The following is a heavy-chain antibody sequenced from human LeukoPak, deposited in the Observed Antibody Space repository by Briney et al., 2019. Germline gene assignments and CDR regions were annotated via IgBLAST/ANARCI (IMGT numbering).Heavy chain of an antibody. CDR3: ARDVSWGTRYFDY. Sequence: GGSLRLSCIASGFTFDDHGMSWVRQAPGKGLEWVSNINWNGGSTGYVDSVKGRFTISRDNGKNSLYLQMNNLRVEDTAFYYCARDVSWGTRYFDYWGQGILVTVSS. J-gene: IGHJ4*02. D-gene: IGHD1-1*01. CDR2: INWNGGST. V-gene: IGHV3-20*04. CDR1: GFTFDDHG.